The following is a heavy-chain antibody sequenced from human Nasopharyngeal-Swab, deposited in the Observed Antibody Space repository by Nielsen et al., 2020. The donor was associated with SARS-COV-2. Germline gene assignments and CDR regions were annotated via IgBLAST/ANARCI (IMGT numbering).Heavy chain of an antibody. D-gene: IGHD6-19*01. CDR1: GHTFTGYY. J-gene: IGHJ4*02. V-gene: IGHV7-4-1*02. Sequence: ASVKVSCKASGHTFTGYYMHWVRQAPGQGLEWMGWINTNTGNPTYAQGFTGRFVFSLDTSVSTAYLQISSLKAEDTAVYYCARDQLTGYSSGWFTFDYWGQGTLVTVSS. CDR2: INTNTGNP. CDR3: ARDQLTGYSSGWFTFDY.